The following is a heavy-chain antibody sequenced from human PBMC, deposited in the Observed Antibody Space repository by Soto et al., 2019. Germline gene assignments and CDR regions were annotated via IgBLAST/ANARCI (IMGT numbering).Heavy chain of an antibody. CDR3: ARSVDIVATIFGY. V-gene: IGHV4-59*01. D-gene: IGHD5-12*01. CDR2: IYYSGST. J-gene: IGHJ4*02. Sequence: SETLSLTCTVSGGSISSYYWSWIRQPPGKGLEWIGYIYYSGSTNYNPSLKSRVTISVDTSKNQFSLKLSSVTAADTAVYYCARSVDIVATIFGYWGRGTLVTVSS. CDR1: GGSISSYY.